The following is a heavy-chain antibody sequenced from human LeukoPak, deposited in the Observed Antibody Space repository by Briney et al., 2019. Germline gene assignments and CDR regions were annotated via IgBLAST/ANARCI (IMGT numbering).Heavy chain of an antibody. CDR2: ISAYNGNT. Sequence: ASVKVSCKASGYTFTSYGISWVRQAPGQGLEWMGWISAYNGNTNYAQKLQGRVTMTTDTSTSTAYMELRSLRSDDTAVYYCARGSGGDYDFWSGHTYNWFDPWGQGTLVTASS. V-gene: IGHV1-18*01. CDR1: GYTFTSYG. J-gene: IGHJ5*02. D-gene: IGHD3-3*01. CDR3: ARGSGGDYDFWSGHTYNWFDP.